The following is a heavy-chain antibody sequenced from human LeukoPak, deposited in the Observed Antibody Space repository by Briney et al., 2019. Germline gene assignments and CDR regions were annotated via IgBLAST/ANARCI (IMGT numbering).Heavy chain of an antibody. D-gene: IGHD7-27*01. CDR3: FTDWGSRP. CDR1: GFTFSGSG. CDR2: ILGTAA. Sequence: GGSLKFSCAASGFTFSGSGIYWVRQASGKGLEWVGHILGTAAAYAASVKGRSIISRDTSSNTAYLQMNSLKTEDTAVYYCFTDWGSRPSGQGTLVTVSS. J-gene: IGHJ5*02. V-gene: IGHV3-73*01.